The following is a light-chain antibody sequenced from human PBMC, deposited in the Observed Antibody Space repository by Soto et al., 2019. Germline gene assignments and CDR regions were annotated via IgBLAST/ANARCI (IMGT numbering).Light chain of an antibody. CDR1: QGVGST. Sequence: MTQYKDTLSVSPGERVALSCRASQGVGSTLAWYRQQPGQAPRLLIYDAYIRASGVPARFSGSGSGTEFTLTISSLQSEDFAVYYCQQYNRWPLTFGGGSMVDI. CDR2: DAY. CDR3: QQYNRWPLT. V-gene: IGKV3-15*01. J-gene: IGKJ4*01.